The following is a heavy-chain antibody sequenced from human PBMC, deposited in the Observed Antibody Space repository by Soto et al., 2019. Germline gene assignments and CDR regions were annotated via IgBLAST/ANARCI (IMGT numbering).Heavy chain of an antibody. CDR3: ARQSLYDILTGYSGPYYGMDV. J-gene: IGHJ6*02. D-gene: IGHD3-9*01. V-gene: IGHV3-33*01. Sequence: GGSLRLSCAASGFTFSSYGMHWVRQAPGKGQEWVAVIWYDGSNKYYADSVKGQVTISADKSISTAYLQWSSLKASDTAMYYCARQSLYDILTGYSGPYYGMDVWGQGTTVTVSS. CDR2: IWYDGSNK. CDR1: GFTFSSYG.